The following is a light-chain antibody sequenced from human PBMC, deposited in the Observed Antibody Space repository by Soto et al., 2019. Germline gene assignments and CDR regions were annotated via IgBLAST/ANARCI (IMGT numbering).Light chain of an antibody. CDR3: LLYMGSGVSV. V-gene: IGLV8-61*01. J-gene: IGLJ3*02. Sequence: QTVVTQEPSFSVSPGGTVTLTCGLSSGSVSTSYYPSWYQQTPGQAPRTLIYSTNIRSSGVPDRFSGSILGNKAALTITGAQADDESEYYCLLYMGSGVSVFGGGNKLTVL. CDR2: STN. CDR1: SGSVSTSYY.